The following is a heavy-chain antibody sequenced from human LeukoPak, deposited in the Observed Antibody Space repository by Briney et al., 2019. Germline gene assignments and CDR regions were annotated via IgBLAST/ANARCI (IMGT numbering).Heavy chain of an antibody. V-gene: IGHV5-51*01. J-gene: IGHJ3*02. D-gene: IGHD2-2*01. Sequence: GESLKISLKGSGYDFTTYWIGWVRQMPGQGLGGMEIIYPGDSDTRNSPSFQGQVTISADKSISTVYLQWSSLKASDTAMYYCARDGPVPATADAFDIWGQGTMVTVSS. CDR3: ARDGPVPATADAFDI. CDR1: GYDFTTYW. CDR2: IYPGDSDT.